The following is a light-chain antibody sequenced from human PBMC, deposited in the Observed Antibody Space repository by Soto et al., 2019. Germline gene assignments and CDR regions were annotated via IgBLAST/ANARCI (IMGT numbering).Light chain of an antibody. CDR2: TNS. CDR1: SSNIGAGYD. Sequence: QSVLTQPPSVSGAPGQRVTISCTGRSSNIGAGYDVHWYQQLPGAAPKLLIYTNSNRPSGVPDRFSGSKSGTSASLAITGLQAEDEADYYCQSYDNRMSVSVFGGGTKLTVL. V-gene: IGLV1-40*01. CDR3: QSYDNRMSVSV. J-gene: IGLJ2*01.